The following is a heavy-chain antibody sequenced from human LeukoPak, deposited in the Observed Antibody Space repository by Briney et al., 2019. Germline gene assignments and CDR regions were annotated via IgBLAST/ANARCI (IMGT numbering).Heavy chain of an antibody. D-gene: IGHD3-22*01. Sequence: VASVKVSCKVSGYTLTELSMHWVRQAPGKGLEWMGGFDPEDGETIYAQKFQGRVTMTEDTSTDTAYMELSSLRSEDTAVYYCATEWYYYDSSGSPGSYWGQGTLVTVSS. CDR1: GYTLTELS. J-gene: IGHJ4*02. CDR3: ATEWYYYDSSGSPGSY. CDR2: FDPEDGET. V-gene: IGHV1-24*01.